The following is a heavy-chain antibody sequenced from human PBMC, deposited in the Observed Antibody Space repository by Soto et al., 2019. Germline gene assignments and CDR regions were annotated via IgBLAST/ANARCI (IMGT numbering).Heavy chain of an antibody. CDR1: GGSFSSDY. Sequence: SETLSLTCTASGGSFSSDYWSWIRQPPGRGLEWIGYIYHSGSTNYNPSLKSRVTISADTSKNQFSLRLSSVSAADTAVYYCARPASDGNYNYWGQGNLVTVSS. CDR2: IYHSGST. J-gene: IGHJ4*02. D-gene: IGHD1-7*01. CDR3: ARPASDGNYNY. V-gene: IGHV4-59*08.